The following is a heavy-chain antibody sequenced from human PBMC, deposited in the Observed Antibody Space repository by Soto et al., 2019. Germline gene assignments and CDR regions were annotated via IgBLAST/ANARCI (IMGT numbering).Heavy chain of an antibody. V-gene: IGHV3-23*01. CDR1: GFTFSIFA. J-gene: IGHJ4*02. CDR2: MSGSGGST. CDR3: AKDHSSSGAFDY. D-gene: IGHD6-19*01. Sequence: GGSLRLSCAASGFTFSIFAMSWVRQAPGKGLEWVSAMSGSGGSTYYADSVKGRFTISRDNSKNTLYLQMNSLRAEYTAVYYCAKDHSSSGAFDYWGQGTLVTVSS.